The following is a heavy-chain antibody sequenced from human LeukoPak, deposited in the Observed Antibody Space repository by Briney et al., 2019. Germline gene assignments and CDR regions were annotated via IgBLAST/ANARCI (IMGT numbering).Heavy chain of an antibody. D-gene: IGHD3-10*01. CDR1: EFTFSRYW. CDR3: ARDGMGGIKAFDI. J-gene: IGHJ3*02. V-gene: IGHV3-7*05. Sequence: GSLRLSCAASEFTFSRYWMSWVRQAPGKGLEWVANIKHDGSEKYYVDSVKGRFTISRDNAKNSLYLQMNSLRVEDTALYYCARDGMGGIKAFDIWGQGTMVTVSS. CDR2: IKHDGSEK.